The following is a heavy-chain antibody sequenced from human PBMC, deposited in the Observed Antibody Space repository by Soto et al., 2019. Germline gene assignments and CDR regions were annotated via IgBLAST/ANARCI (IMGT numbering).Heavy chain of an antibody. CDR3: ARAGIVVVPAAIGWFDP. Sequence: SETLSLTCTVSGGSISSYYWSWIRQPPGKELEWIGYIYYSGSTNYNPSLKSRVTISVDTSKNQFSLKLSSVTAADTAVYYCARAGIVVVPAAIGWFDPWGQGTLVTVS. D-gene: IGHD2-2*01. V-gene: IGHV4-59*01. CDR1: GGSISSYY. CDR2: IYYSGST. J-gene: IGHJ5*02.